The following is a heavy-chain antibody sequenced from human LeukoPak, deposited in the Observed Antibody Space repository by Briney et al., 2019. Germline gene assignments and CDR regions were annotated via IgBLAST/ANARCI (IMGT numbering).Heavy chain of an antibody. D-gene: IGHD6-13*01. CDR3: ARLTYSSSYFGPTNAFDI. CDR2: MNPNSGNT. J-gene: IGHJ3*02. CDR1: GYTFTNFA. Sequence: ASVKVSCKASGYTFTNFAISWVRQAPGQGLEWMGWMNPNSGNTGYAQKFQGRVTITRNTSISTAYMELSSLRSEDTAVYYCARLTYSSSYFGPTNAFDIWGQGTMVTVSS. V-gene: IGHV1-8*01.